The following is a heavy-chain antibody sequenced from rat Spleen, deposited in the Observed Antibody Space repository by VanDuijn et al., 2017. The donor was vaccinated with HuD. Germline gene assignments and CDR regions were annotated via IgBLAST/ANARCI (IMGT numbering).Heavy chain of an antibody. CDR1: GFTFSLYG. CDR2: ISNGGRNT. CDR3: ATDGYYDGTYYSVYVMDA. V-gene: IGHV5S13*01. J-gene: IGHJ4*01. Sequence: EVQLVESGGGLVQPGRSLKLSCAASGFTFSLYGMAWVRQTPTKGLEWVASISNGGRNTYYGDSVRGRFTVSRDNAKSTLYLQMDSLRSEDSATYFCATDGYYDGTYYSVYVMDARGQGVSVTVSS. D-gene: IGHD1-12*02.